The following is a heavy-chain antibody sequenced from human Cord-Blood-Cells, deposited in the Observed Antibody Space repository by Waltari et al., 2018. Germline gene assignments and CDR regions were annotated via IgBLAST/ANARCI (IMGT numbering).Heavy chain of an antibody. V-gene: IGHV3-23*01. CDR1: GFTFSSYA. J-gene: IGHJ3*02. CDR2: ISGSGGST. D-gene: IGHD4-17*01. CDR3: AKVPDYGDYEKGAFDI. Sequence: EVQLLESGGGLVQPGGSLRLSCAASGFTFSSYAMSWVRPAPAKGLEWVSAISGSGGSTYYADSVKGRFTISRDNSKNTLYLQMNSLRAEDTAVYYCAKVPDYGDYEKGAFDIWGQGTMVTVSS.